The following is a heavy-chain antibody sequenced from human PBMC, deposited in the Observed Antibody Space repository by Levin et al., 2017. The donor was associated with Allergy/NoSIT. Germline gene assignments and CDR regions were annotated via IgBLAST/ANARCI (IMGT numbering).Heavy chain of an antibody. CDR1: GFTFRKYA. J-gene: IGHJ3*02. D-gene: IGHD4-17*01. V-gene: IGHV3-23*01. Sequence: TGGSLRLSCAASGFTFRKYAMSWVRQAPGKGPEWVSGIGASGEKTYYADSVKGRLAISRDDSKDTLFLQMNSLRAEDTAVYYCARDPTGDYVGAFEIWGQGTMVTVSS. CDR3: ARDPTGDYVGAFEI. CDR2: IGASGEKT.